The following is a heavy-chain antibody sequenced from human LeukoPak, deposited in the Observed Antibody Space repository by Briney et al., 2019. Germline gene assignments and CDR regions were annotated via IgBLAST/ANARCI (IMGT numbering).Heavy chain of an antibody. V-gene: IGHV1-18*04. J-gene: IGHJ6*03. CDR3: ARDGGSGYQNYYYYYYMDV. D-gene: IGHD5-12*01. CDR1: GYTFNDYY. Sequence: KVSCKASGYTFNDYYINWVRQAPGQGLEWMGWISAYNGNTNYAQKLQGRVTMTTDTSTSTAYMELRSLRSDDTAVYYCARDGGSGYQNYYYYYYMDVWGKGTTVTVSS. CDR2: ISAYNGNT.